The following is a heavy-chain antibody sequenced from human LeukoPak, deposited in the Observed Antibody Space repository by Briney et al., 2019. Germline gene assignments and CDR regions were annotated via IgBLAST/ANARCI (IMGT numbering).Heavy chain of an antibody. Sequence: SETLSLTCTVSGGSISSYYWNWIRQPPGKGLEWIGYIYSSGSTSYNPSLKSRVTISVDTSKNQFSLKVRSVTPADTAVYYCARGGCSGGSCYYVWFDPWGQGTLVTVSS. D-gene: IGHD2-15*01. V-gene: IGHV4-59*01. CDR2: IYSSGST. CDR1: GGSISSYY. J-gene: IGHJ5*02. CDR3: ARGGCSGGSCYYVWFDP.